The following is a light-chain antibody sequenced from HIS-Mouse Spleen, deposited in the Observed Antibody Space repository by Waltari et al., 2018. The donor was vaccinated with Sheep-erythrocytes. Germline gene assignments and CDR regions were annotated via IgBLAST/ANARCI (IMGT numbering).Light chain of an antibody. J-gene: IGLJ1*01. Sequence: QSALTQPRSVSGSPGQSVTLSCTGTSSDVGGYNYVSWYQQHPGKAPKLLIYDVSKRPSGVPDRFAGSKTGNTASLTSSGLQAEDEADYYCCSYAGSYNHVFATGTKVTVL. CDR2: DVS. CDR3: CSYAGSYNHV. V-gene: IGLV2-11*01. CDR1: SSDVGGYNY.